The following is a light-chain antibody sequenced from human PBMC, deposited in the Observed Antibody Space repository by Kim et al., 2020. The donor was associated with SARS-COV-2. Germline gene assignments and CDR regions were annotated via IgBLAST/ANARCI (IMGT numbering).Light chain of an antibody. CDR1: QSISTW. CDR2: KAS. V-gene: IGKV1-5*03. J-gene: IGKJ1*01. Sequence: DIQMTQSPSTLSASVGDRVTITCRASQSISTWLAWYQQKPGKAPKFLIYKASRLESGVPSRFSGSGSGTEFTLTVSSLQPDDFATYYCQQYNSYPCTFGQGTKVDIK. CDR3: QQYNSYPCT.